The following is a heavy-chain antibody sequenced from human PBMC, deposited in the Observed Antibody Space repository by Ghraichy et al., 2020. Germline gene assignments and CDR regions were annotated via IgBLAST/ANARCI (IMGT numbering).Heavy chain of an antibody. V-gene: IGHV3-23*01. CDR3: AKGHYYDSSGYYYSDAFDI. J-gene: IGHJ3*02. D-gene: IGHD3-22*01. Sequence: GGSLRLSCAASGFTFSSYAMSWVRQAPGKGLEWVSAISGSGGSTYYADSVKGRFTISRDNSKNTLYLQMNSLRAEDTAVYYCAKGHYYDSSGYYYSDAFDIWGQGTMVTVSS. CDR1: GFTFSSYA. CDR2: ISGSGGST.